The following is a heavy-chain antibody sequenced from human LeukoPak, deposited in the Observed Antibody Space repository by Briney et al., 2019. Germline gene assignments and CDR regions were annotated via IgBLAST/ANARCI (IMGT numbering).Heavy chain of an antibody. J-gene: IGHJ4*02. CDR2: ISYDGSNK. V-gene: IGHV3-30*04. D-gene: IGHD2-21*02. CDR1: GFTFSSYA. CDR3: ARDHRRVVVTAILDY. Sequence: GGSLRLSCAASGFTFSSYAMHWVRQAPGKGLEWVAVISYDGSNKYYADSVKGRFTISRDNSKNTLYLQMNSLRAEDTAVYYCARDHRRVVVTAILDYWGQGTLVTVSS.